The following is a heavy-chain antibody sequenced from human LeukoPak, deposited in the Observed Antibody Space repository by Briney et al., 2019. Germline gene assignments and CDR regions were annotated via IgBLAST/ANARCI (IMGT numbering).Heavy chain of an antibody. Sequence: SETLSLTCTVSNDSISSGDYYWNWIRQPPGKGLEWIGYIFHRGGTSYNPSLKSRILFSVDTSQNQFSLKLSSVTAADTAVYYCARMEDTAMVYYFDYWGQGTLVTVSS. CDR2: IFHRGGT. D-gene: IGHD5-18*01. CDR3: ARMEDTAMVYYFDY. CDR1: NDSISSGDYY. V-gene: IGHV4-30-4*01. J-gene: IGHJ4*02.